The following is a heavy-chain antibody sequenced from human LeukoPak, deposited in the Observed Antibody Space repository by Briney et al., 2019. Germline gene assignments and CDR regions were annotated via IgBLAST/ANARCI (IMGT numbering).Heavy chain of an antibody. Sequence: SETLSLSCAVDGGSFSGYYWSWLRQPPGKGLGWTGEINHSGSTNYNPSLKSRVTISVDTSKNQFSLKLSSVTAADTAVYYCARGHYGSGSYYQARYYFDYWGQGTLVTVSS. J-gene: IGHJ4*02. CDR2: INHSGST. CDR3: ARGHYGSGSYYQARYYFDY. D-gene: IGHD3-10*01. CDR1: GGSFSGYY. V-gene: IGHV4-34*01.